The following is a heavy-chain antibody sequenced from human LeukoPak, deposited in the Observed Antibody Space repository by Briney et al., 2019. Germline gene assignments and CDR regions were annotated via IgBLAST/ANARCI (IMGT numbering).Heavy chain of an antibody. Sequence: SDTLYLTCTISGASISGFYMSWIRQPPGQGLEWIGSINYSGSTNYNPSLKSRVTTSTETSKNRMSHNEITGTTSDATAYYYAGDPIHRDDYNADWGRGALVSVPS. V-gene: IGHV4-59*01. CDR1: GASISGFY. D-gene: IGHD5-24*01. CDR3: AGDPIHRDDYNAD. J-gene: IGHJ4*02. CDR2: INYSGST.